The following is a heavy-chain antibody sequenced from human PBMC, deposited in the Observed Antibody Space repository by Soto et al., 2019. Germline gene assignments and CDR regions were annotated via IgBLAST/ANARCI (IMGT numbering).Heavy chain of an antibody. V-gene: IGHV3-30*18. CDR2: ISYDGSDK. J-gene: IGHJ4*02. Sequence: QVQLVESGGGVVQPGRSLRLSCAASGFTFSRYGMHWVRQAPGKGLEWVAIISYDGSDKYYADSVKGRCTISRDSSKNTVYLEMTSLTTEDTAVYFCAKDNPAVDSWGQGTLVTVSS. CDR1: GFTFSRYG. CDR3: AKDNPAVDS.